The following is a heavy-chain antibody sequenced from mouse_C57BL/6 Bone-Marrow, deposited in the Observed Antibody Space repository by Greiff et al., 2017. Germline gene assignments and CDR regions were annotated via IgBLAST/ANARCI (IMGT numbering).Heavy chain of an antibody. CDR3: ARQLRLPFAY. D-gene: IGHD3-2*02. Sequence: DVKLQESGGGLVKPGGSLKLSCAASGFTFSSYAMSWVRQTPEKRLEWVATISDGGSYTYYPDNVKGRFTISRDNAKNNLYLQMSHLKSEDTAMYYCARQLRLPFAYWGQGTLVTVSA. V-gene: IGHV5-4*03. J-gene: IGHJ3*01. CDR1: GFTFSSYA. CDR2: ISDGGSYT.